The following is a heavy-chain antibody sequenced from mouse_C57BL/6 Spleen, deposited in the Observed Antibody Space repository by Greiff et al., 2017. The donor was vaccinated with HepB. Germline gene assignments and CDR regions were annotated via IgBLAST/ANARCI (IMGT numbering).Heavy chain of an antibody. D-gene: IGHD2-4*01. J-gene: IGHJ2*01. V-gene: IGHV14-1*01. CDR3: TTYDYDDGYYFDY. Sequence: VHVKQSGAELVRPGASVKLSCTASGFNIKDYYMHWVKQRPEQGLEWIGRIDPEDGDTEYAPKFQGKATITADTSSNTAYLQLSSLTSEDTAVYYCTTYDYDDGYYFDYWGQGTTLTVSS. CDR1: GFNIKDYY. CDR2: IDPEDGDT.